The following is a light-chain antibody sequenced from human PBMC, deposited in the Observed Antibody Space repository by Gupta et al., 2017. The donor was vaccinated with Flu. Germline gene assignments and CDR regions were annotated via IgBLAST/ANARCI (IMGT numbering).Light chain of an antibody. CDR3: QTWGTGIRV. Sequence: QLVLPQSPSASASLGASVKVTCTLSSGHTSSTIAWHQLQPDKGPRFLMKVNSDGTHSKGDGIPGRFSGSSSGAERYLIISSLQSEDEADYYCQTWGTGIRVFGGGTKVTVL. V-gene: IGLV4-69*01. CDR2: VNSDGTH. CDR1: SGHTSST. J-gene: IGLJ3*02.